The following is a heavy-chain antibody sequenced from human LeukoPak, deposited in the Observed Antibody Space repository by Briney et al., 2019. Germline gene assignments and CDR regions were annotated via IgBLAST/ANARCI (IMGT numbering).Heavy chain of an antibody. D-gene: IGHD3-16*01. V-gene: IGHV3-7*01. Sequence: GGSLRLSCEASGFTFSSYAMSWVRQAPGKGLEWVANIKQDGSEKYYVDSVKGRFTISRDNAKNSLSLQMNSLRAEDTAVYYCARDMITAVARGWFDPWGQGTLVTVSS. J-gene: IGHJ5*02. CDR3: ARDMITAVARGWFDP. CDR1: GFTFSSYA. CDR2: IKQDGSEK.